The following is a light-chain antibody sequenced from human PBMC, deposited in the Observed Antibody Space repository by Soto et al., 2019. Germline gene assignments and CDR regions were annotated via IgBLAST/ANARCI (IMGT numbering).Light chain of an antibody. Sequence: QSVLTQPPSVSGAPGQRVTISCTGSSSNIGAGYDVHWYQQLPGTAPKLLIYGNSNRPSGVPDRFSGSKSGTSASLAITGLQAEDEADYYCQSYDSSLSVHVVFGGGTKVTGL. CDR2: GNS. J-gene: IGLJ2*01. V-gene: IGLV1-40*01. CDR3: QSYDSSLSVHVV. CDR1: SSNIGAGYD.